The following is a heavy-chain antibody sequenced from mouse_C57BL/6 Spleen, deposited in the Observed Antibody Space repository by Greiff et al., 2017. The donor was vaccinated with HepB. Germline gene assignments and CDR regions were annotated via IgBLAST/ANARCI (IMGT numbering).Heavy chain of an antibody. J-gene: IGHJ4*01. V-gene: IGHV1-82*01. Sequence: VKLMESGPELVKPGASVKISCKASGYAFSSSWMNWVKQRPGKGLEWIGRIYPGDGDTNYNGKFKGKATLTADKSSSTAYMQLSSLTSEDSAVYFCASGPPRDAMDYWGQGTSVTVSS. CDR3: ASGPPRDAMDY. CDR1: GYAFSSSW. CDR2: IYPGDGDT.